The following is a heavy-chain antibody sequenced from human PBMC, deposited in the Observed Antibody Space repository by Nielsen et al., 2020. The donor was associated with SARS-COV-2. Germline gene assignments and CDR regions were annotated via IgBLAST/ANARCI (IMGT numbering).Heavy chain of an antibody. CDR1: GFTFSSYA. D-gene: IGHD3-22*01. V-gene: IGHV3-23*01. Sequence: GESLKISCAASGFTFSSYAMSWVRQAPGKGLEWVSAISGSGGSTYYADSVKGRFTISRDNSKNTLYLQMNSLRAEDTAVYYCAIDALDYYDSSGYYARGAFDIWGQGTMVTVSS. J-gene: IGHJ3*02. CDR2: ISGSGGST. CDR3: AIDALDYYDSSGYYARGAFDI.